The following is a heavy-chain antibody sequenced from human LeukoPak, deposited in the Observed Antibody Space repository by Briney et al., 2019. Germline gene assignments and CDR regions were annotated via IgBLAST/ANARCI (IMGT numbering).Heavy chain of an antibody. V-gene: IGHV1-69*04. CDR1: GGTFSSYA. CDR3: ASLGGDMDLDTFDYYYSGMDL. D-gene: IGHD2-21*02. Sequence: SVKVSCKASGGTFSSYAISWVRQAPGQGLEWMGRIIPILGIANYAQEFQGRVTITADTATTTAYMELTSLSSEDTAVYYCASLGGDMDLDTFDYYYSGMDLWGQGTTVTVSS. J-gene: IGHJ6*02. CDR2: IIPILGIA.